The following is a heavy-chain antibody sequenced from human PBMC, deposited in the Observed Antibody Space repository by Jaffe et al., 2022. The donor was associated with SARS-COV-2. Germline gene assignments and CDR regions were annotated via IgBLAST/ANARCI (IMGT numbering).Heavy chain of an antibody. J-gene: IGHJ4*02. CDR2: IWYDGSNK. CDR3: ARENVKSLDY. Sequence: QVQLVESGGGVVQPGRSLRLSCAASGFNFRNYGIHWVRQAPGKGLEWVAVIWYDGSNKYYADSVKGRFTISRDNSKNTVYLQMNNLRAEDTAVYYCARENVKSLDYWGQGTLVTVSS. CDR1: GFNFRNYG. V-gene: IGHV3-33*01.